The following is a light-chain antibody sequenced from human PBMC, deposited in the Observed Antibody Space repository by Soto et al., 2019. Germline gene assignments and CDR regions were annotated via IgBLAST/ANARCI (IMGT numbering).Light chain of an antibody. CDR2: TGS. V-gene: IGKV1-12*01. Sequence: DIQMTQSPSSVSASVGDRVSITCRASQGISSWLAWYQQKPGRAPKLLIYTGSSLQSGVPSRFSATGSGTDFTLTISSLQHEDAATYYFQQANSFPLTFGGGTKVEIK. J-gene: IGKJ4*01. CDR1: QGISSW. CDR3: QQANSFPLT.